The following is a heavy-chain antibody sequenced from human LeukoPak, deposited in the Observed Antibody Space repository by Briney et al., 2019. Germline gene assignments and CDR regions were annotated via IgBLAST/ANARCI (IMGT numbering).Heavy chain of an antibody. CDR1: GYTFTDYY. CDR2: INPKSGGT. J-gene: IGHJ4*02. Sequence: ASVTVSFKSSGYTFTDYYMHGVRQAPGQGREWMGWINPKSGGTNYAQNFQGRVTMTRDTSISTAYMELSGRRSDDRAVYYCVRDAIAAAGTGGWGQGTLVTVSS. V-gene: IGHV1-2*02. D-gene: IGHD6-13*01. CDR3: VRDAIAAAGTGG.